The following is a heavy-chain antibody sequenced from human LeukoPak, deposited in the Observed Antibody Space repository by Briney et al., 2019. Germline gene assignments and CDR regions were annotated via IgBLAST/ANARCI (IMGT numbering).Heavy chain of an antibody. CDR2: ISSSSSTL. Sequence: GGSLRLPCAASGFTFSSYSMSWVRQAPGKGLEWVAYISSSSSTLHYADPVKGRFTISRDNAKNSLYLQMNSLRDEDTAVYYCARDGRPFDIWGQGTMVTVSS. J-gene: IGHJ3*02. V-gene: IGHV3-48*02. CDR3: ARDGRPFDI. CDR1: GFTFSSYS.